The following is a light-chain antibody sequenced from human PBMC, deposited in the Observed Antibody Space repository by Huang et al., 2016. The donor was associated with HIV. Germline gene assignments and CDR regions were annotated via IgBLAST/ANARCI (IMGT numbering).Light chain of an antibody. Sequence: DIRMTQSPSSLSASIGDRVTITCQASQDINNYLNWYQQKPGKAPKLLMYDASTLQTGVPSRFSGSGSETYFTFTISSLQPEDVATYYWQQYDTLPITFGQGTRLEI. CDR3: QQYDTLPIT. CDR2: DAS. CDR1: QDINNY. V-gene: IGKV1-33*01. J-gene: IGKJ5*01.